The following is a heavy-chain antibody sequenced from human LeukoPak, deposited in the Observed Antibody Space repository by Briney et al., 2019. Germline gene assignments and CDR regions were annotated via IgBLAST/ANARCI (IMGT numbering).Heavy chain of an antibody. D-gene: IGHD3-22*01. CDR3: ARVGGEYYYDGSGYYCSAFDY. Sequence: KPSETLSLTCTVSGGSISSSSYYWGWIRQPPGKGLEWIGSIYYSGSTYYNPSLKSRVTISVDTSKNQFSLKLSSVTAADTAVYYCARVGGEYYYDGSGYYCSAFDYWGQGTLVTVSS. CDR2: IYYSGST. J-gene: IGHJ4*02. V-gene: IGHV4-39*07. CDR1: GGSISSSSYY.